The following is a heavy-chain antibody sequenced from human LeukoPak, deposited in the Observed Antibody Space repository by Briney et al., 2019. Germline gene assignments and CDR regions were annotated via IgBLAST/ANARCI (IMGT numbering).Heavy chain of an antibody. J-gene: IGHJ4*02. Sequence: GGSLRLSCAGSGFTATTNYMSWVRQAPGKGLECVSALSGNGNTIYYADSVKGRFTISRDNSKNTLSLQMNSLRAEDTAVYYCAKALYGGHDYWGQGTLVTVSS. CDR2: LSGNGNTI. D-gene: IGHD4-23*01. V-gene: IGHV3-23*01. CDR3: AKALYGGHDY. CDR1: GFTATTNY.